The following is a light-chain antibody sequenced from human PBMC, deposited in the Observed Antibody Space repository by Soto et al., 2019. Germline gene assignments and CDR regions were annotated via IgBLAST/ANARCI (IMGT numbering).Light chain of an antibody. CDR2: TNN. CDR3: VTWDDSLKGV. CDR1: TSNIGSHS. V-gene: IGLV1-44*01. Sequence: QSVLTQPPSASGTPGQRVTISCSGSTSNIGSHSVNWYQHVPGTAPKLLITTNNLRPSGVPDRFSGFKSGSSASLVISGLQSEDEADYYCVTWDDSLKGVFGTGTKVTVL. J-gene: IGLJ1*01.